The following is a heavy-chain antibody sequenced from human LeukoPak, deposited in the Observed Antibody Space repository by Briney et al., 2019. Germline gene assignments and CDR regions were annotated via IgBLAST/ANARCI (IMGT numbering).Heavy chain of an antibody. V-gene: IGHV3-30-3*01. J-gene: IGHJ2*01. D-gene: IGHD6-13*01. CDR2: ISYDGSNK. CDR1: GFTFSSYA. CDR3: AREGSWQLETDWYFDL. Sequence: GGSLRLSCAASGFTFSSYAMHWVRQAPGKGLGWVAVISYDGSNKYYADAVKGRFTISRDNSKNTLYLQMNSLRAEHPAVYYCAREGSWQLETDWYFDLWGRGTLVTVSS.